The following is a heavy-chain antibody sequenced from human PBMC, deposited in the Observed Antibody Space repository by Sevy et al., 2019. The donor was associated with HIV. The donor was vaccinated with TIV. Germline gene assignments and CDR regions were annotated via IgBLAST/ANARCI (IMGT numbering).Heavy chain of an antibody. D-gene: IGHD1-1*01. CDR3: ARDSTTRPRVLDY. V-gene: IGHV4-59*01. Sequence: SETLSLTCSVSGGSISSYFWTWVRQSPGKGLEWIGNIYFTGNTDYSPSLKSRVTLSLDTSKSQFSLTLKTVTAADTAIYFCARDSTTRPRVLDYWGQGALVTVSS. CDR1: GGSISSYF. CDR2: IYFTGNT. J-gene: IGHJ4*02.